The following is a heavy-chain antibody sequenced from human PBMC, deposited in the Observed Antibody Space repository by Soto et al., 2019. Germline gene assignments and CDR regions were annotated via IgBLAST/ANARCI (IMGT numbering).Heavy chain of an antibody. CDR2: ISYDGSNK. J-gene: IGHJ6*02. CDR1: GFTSSSYG. CDR3: AKSLGRLHFYYYYGMDV. Sequence: PGGSLRLSCAASGFTSSSYGMHWVRQAPGKGLEWVAVISYDGSNKYYADSVKGRFTISRDNSKNTLYLQMNSLRAEDTAVYYCAKSLGRLHFYYYYGMDVWGQGTTVTVSS. V-gene: IGHV3-30*18. D-gene: IGHD5-12*01.